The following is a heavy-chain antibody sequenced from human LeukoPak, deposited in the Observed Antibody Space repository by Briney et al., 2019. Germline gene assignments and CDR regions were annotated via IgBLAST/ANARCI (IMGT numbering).Heavy chain of an antibody. J-gene: IGHJ5*02. V-gene: IGHV3-23*01. CDR3: ARDVLDVAAAGWRRPLDR. CDR1: GFTFSLYA. D-gene: IGHD6-13*01. Sequence: PGGSLRLSCAASGFTFSLYAMTGVRQAPGEGLEWVSQISAGTGVTYYAQSVRGRFTISRDDSKSTLYLHMSGLRGEDTAVYYCARDVLDVAAAGWRRPLDRWGQGTRVTVSS. CDR2: ISAGTGVT.